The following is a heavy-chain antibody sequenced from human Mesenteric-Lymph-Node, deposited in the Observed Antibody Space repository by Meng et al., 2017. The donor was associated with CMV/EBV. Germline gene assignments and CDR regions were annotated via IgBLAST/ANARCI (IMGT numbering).Heavy chain of an antibody. D-gene: IGHD3-9*01. CDR2: INDGGSA. Sequence: SETLSLTCAIYDGSFTNYYWSWIRQPPGKGLEWIGEINDGGSANYNPSLKSRVTISVDTSKNQFSLKLSSVTAADTAVYYCARAGYYDILTGWSDRHNWFDPWGQGTLVTVSS. CDR1: DGSFTNYY. V-gene: IGHV4-34*01. CDR3: ARAGYYDILTGWSDRHNWFDP. J-gene: IGHJ5*02.